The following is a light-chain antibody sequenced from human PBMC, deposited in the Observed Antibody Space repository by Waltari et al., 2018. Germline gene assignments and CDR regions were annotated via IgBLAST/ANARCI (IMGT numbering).Light chain of an antibody. V-gene: IGLV3-10*01. J-gene: IGLJ3*02. CDR3: FSIDSSCNDRV. CDR1: ALPKNY. CDR2: EAN. Sequence: SYELTQPPSVSVSPGQTARITCSGDALPKNYAYWYQQKSGQAPVVVIYEANKRPSGIPEGLSGSRSGTMATCTISGAQVEDEADYSCFSIDSSCNDRVFGGGTKLTVL.